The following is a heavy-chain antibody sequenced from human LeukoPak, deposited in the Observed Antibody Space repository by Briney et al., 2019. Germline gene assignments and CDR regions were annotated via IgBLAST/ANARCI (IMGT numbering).Heavy chain of an antibody. CDR2: IYYSGNT. Sequence: SETLSLTCTVSGGSISSYYWSWIRQPPGKGLEWIGHIYYSGNTNYNPSLKSRVTISVDTSKNQFSLKLSSVTAADTAVYYCAREALYSSGWYIDYWGQGTLVTVSP. J-gene: IGHJ4*02. CDR3: AREALYSSGWYIDY. D-gene: IGHD6-19*01. V-gene: IGHV4-59*01. CDR1: GGSISSYY.